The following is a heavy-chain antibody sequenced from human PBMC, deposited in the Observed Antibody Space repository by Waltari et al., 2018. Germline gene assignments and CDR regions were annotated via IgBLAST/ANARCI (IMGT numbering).Heavy chain of an antibody. Sequence: QVQPVQSGAEVKKHGSSVNVSCKASGGTFSRCGHSWAPQAPVQGLEWLGGIIPILGIANYAQKFQGRVTITADKSTSTAYMELSSLGSEDTAVYYCARVGDNYYDSSGYYDYWGQGTLVTVSS. CDR2: IIPILGIA. V-gene: IGHV1-69*10. D-gene: IGHD3-22*01. CDR3: ARVGDNYYDSSGYYDY. J-gene: IGHJ4*02. CDR1: GGTFSRCG.